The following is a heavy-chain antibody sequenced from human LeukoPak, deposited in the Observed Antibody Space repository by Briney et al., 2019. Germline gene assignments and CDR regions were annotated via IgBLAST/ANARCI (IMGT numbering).Heavy chain of an antibody. CDR1: GLIFSKYW. D-gene: IGHD1-26*01. CDR2: ISASGVMT. CDR3: AKDRSIGTYYTFDH. J-gene: IGHJ4*02. V-gene: IGHV3-23*01. Sequence: GGSLRLSCAASGLIFSKYWMTWVRQAPGKGLEWVSSISASGVMTYYADSVKGRFTVSRDNSKNSLYLQMNSLTAADTAVYYCAKDRSIGTYYTFDHWGQGTLVTVSS.